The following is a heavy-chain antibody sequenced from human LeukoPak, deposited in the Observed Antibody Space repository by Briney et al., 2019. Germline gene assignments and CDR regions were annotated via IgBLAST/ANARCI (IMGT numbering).Heavy chain of an antibody. J-gene: IGHJ3*02. Sequence: SETLSLTCTVSGGSISSYYWSWIRQPAGKGLEWIGRIYTSGSTNYNPSLKSRVTMSVDTSRNQFALKLSSVTGADTAVYYCAREPTPKRRGENVLRYFDWLLRGAFDIWGQGTMVTVSS. CDR1: GGSISSYY. D-gene: IGHD3-9*01. CDR3: AREPTPKRRGENVLRYFDWLLRGAFDI. CDR2: IYTSGST. V-gene: IGHV4-4*07.